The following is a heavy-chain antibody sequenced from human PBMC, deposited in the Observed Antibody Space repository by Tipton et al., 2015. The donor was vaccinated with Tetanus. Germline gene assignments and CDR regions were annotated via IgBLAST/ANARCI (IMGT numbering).Heavy chain of an antibody. CDR1: GFTFSSYA. J-gene: IGHJ4*02. D-gene: IGHD6-19*01. Sequence: SLRLSCAASGFTFSSYAMHWVRQAPGKGLEWVAVISYDGSNKYYADSVKGRFTISRDNSKNTLYLQMNSLRAEDTAVYYCARDPQWLDYFDYWGQGTLVPVSS. CDR2: ISYDGSNK. CDR3: ARDPQWLDYFDY. V-gene: IGHV3-30-3*01.